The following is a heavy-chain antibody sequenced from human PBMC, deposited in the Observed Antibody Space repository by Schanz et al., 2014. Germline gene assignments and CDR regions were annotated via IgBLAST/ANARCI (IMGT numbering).Heavy chain of an antibody. V-gene: IGHV4-61*02. J-gene: IGHJ2*01. CDR3: ARDTTWRLDL. D-gene: IGHD1-1*01. CDR2: VFPNGIT. Sequence: QVQLQESGPGLVKPSQTLSLTCTVSGGSIRSGTYYWSWIRQPAGKALEWFGRVFPNGITNYNPSLKTRVPIPLDTSKTLSSLPLTSLTAADTAVYYCARDTTWRLDLWGRGTLVTVSS. CDR1: GGSIRSGTYY.